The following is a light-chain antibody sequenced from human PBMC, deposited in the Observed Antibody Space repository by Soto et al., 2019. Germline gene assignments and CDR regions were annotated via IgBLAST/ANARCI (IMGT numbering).Light chain of an antibody. CDR2: DAS. CDR1: ESVRDKY. CDR3: QQRSNWPPFT. Sequence: EIVLTQSPGTLSLSPGERATLSCRASESVRDKYLAWYQQKPGQAPRLLIYDASNRATGIPARFSGSGSGTDFTLTISSLEPEDFAVYYCQQRSNWPPFTFGPGTTGDIK. V-gene: IGKV3-11*01. J-gene: IGKJ3*01.